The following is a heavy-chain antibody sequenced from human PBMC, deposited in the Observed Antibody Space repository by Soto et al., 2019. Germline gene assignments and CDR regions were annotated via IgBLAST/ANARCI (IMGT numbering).Heavy chain of an antibody. CDR1: GGSISSSNW. CDR2: IYHSGST. V-gene: IGHV4-4*02. D-gene: IGHD6-6*01. CDR3: AREGGEREVGVSSSMVDYFDY. J-gene: IGHJ4*02. Sequence: QVQLQESGPGLVKPSGTLSLTCAVSGGSISSSNWWSWVRQPPGKGLEWIGEIYHSGSTNYNPSRKSRFTVSADKPKNQFSLKLSSGTAADTAVYYCAREGGEREVGVSSSMVDYFDYWGQGTLVTVSS.